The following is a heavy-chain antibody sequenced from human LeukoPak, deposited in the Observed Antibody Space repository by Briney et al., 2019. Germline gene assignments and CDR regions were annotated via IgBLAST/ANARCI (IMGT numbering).Heavy chain of an antibody. J-gene: IGHJ5*02. Sequence: KPSETLSLTCAVSGGSISSGGYSWSWIRQPPGKGLEWIGYIYHSGSTYYNPSLKSRVTISVDRSKNQFSLKLSSVTAADTAVYYCARVLMVQNYGSGSYWFDPWGQGTLVTVSS. CDR2: IYHSGST. D-gene: IGHD3-10*01. V-gene: IGHV4-30-2*01. CDR1: GGSISSGGYS. CDR3: ARVLMVQNYGSGSYWFDP.